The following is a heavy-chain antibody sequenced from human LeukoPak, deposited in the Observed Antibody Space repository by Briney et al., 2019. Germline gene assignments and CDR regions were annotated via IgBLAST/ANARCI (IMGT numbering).Heavy chain of an antibody. D-gene: IGHD3-10*01. V-gene: IGHV1-2*02. CDR3: ARVGTMGYYFDY. J-gene: IGHJ4*02. Sequence: ASVKVSCKASGYTITGYYMHWVRQAPGQGLEWMGWINPNSGGTNYAQKFQGRVTMTRDTSISTAYMELSRLRSDDTAVYYCARVGTMGYYFDYWGQGTLVTVSS. CDR1: GYTITGYY. CDR2: INPNSGGT.